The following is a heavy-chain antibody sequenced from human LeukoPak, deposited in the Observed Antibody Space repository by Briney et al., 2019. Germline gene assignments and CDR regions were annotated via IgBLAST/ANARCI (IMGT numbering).Heavy chain of an antibody. D-gene: IGHD2-2*01. CDR3: ARGGTNAWTRSDY. CDR2: INPNSGDT. J-gene: IGHJ4*02. V-gene: IGHV1-18*01. Sequence: ASVKVSCKASGYTFTSYGISWVRQAPGQGLEWMGWINPNSGDTNYAQKIQGRVTMTRDTSISIVYMELSSLKSDDTALYYCARGGTNAWTRSDYWGQGTLVTVSS. CDR1: GYTFTSYG.